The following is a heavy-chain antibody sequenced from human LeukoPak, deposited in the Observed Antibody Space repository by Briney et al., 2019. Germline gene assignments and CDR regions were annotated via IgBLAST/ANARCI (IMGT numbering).Heavy chain of an antibody. J-gene: IGHJ4*02. V-gene: IGHV3-64*02. D-gene: IGHD2-15*01. Sequence: PGGSLRLSCAASGFAFSTYTMQWVRQAPGKGLEFVSLITGTGTTTVYADSVKGRFTISRDNSKSTLYLQMGSLRAEDMAVYYCSRERAGYYSDYWGQGTLVIVSS. CDR3: SRERAGYYSDY. CDR2: ITGTGTTT. CDR1: GFAFSTYT.